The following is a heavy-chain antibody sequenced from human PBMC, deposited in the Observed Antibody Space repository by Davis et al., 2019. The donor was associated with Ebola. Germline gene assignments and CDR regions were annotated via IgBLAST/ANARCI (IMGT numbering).Heavy chain of an antibody. V-gene: IGHV3-23*01. CDR3: AKDSVDTWDY. D-gene: IGHD5-18*01. Sequence: GESLKISCAASGFTFSSYAMTWVRQAPGKGLEWVSTISGSTGSTYYADSVKGRFTISRDNSKNTLYLQMNSLRAEDTAVYYCAKDSVDTWDYWGQGTLVTVSS. CDR1: GFTFSSYA. J-gene: IGHJ4*02. CDR2: ISGSTGST.